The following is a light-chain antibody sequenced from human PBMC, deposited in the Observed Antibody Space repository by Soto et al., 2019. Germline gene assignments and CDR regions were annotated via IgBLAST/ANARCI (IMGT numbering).Light chain of an antibody. CDR3: QSYDSSLSGHVV. J-gene: IGLJ2*01. V-gene: IGLV1-40*01. CDR1: SSNIGAGYD. Sequence: QSALTQPPSVSGAPGQRVTISCTGSSSNIGAGYDVHWYQQLPGTAPKLLIYGNSNRPSGVPDRFSGSKSGTSASLAITGLQAEDEADYYCQSYDSSLSGHVVFGGGT. CDR2: GNS.